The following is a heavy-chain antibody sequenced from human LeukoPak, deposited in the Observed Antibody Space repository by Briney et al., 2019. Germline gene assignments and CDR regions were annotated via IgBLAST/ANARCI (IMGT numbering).Heavy chain of an antibody. Sequence: SETLSLTCTVSGGSISSYYWGWIRQPPGKGLEWIGYIYYSGSTNYNPSLKSRVTISVDTSKNQFSLKLSSVTAADTAVYYCARFTGADYYYYGMDVWGPGTTVTVSS. CDR2: IYYSGST. CDR3: ARFTGADYYYYGMDV. CDR1: GGSISSYY. J-gene: IGHJ6*02. V-gene: IGHV4-59*01.